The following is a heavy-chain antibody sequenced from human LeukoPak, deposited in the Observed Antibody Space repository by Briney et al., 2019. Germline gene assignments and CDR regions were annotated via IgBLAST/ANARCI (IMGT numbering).Heavy chain of an antibody. CDR2: IHYDGSNK. D-gene: IGHD1-26*01. CDR3: AKGYGIQWALDN. Sequence: GGSLRLSCAASGFTFDDYGMHWVRQAPGKGLEWAAFIHYDGSNKYYADSVKGRFTISRDNSKNTLYLQINSLRVEDTAVYYCAKGYGIQWALDNWGQGTLVTVSS. CDR1: GFTFDDYG. J-gene: IGHJ4*02. V-gene: IGHV3-30*02.